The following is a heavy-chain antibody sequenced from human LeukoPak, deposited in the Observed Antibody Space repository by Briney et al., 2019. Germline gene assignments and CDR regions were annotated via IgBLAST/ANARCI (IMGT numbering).Heavy chain of an antibody. D-gene: IGHD3-10*01. CDR2: IDWDDYK. Sequence: SGPALVNPTQTLTLTCTFSGFSLSTSGMRVSWIRQPRGKALEWLARIDWDDYKFYSTSLKTGLPISKDTSKNQVLLTMTNSDPAATAPYSRARTVEVRGVFGASYYFDYGGQGTLATAPS. CDR3: ARTVEVRGVFGASYYFDY. J-gene: IGHJ4*01. CDR1: GFSLSTSGMR. V-gene: IGHV2-70*04.